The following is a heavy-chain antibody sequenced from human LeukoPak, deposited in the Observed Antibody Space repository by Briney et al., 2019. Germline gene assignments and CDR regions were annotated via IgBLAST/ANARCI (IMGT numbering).Heavy chain of an antibody. CDR3: ARDGRTYLRAFDI. V-gene: IGHV1-69*01. CDR1: GGTFSSYA. Sequence: SVKVSCKASGGTFSSYAISWVRQAPGQGLEWMGGIIPIFGTANYAQKFQGRVTITADESTSTAYMELSSLRSEDTAVYYCARDGRTYLRAFDIWGQGTIVTVSS. J-gene: IGHJ3*02. D-gene: IGHD1-1*01. CDR2: IIPIFGTA.